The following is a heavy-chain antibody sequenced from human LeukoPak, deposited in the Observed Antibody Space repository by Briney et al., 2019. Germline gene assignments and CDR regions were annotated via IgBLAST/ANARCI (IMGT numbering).Heavy chain of an antibody. CDR1: GGSFSGYY. D-gene: IGHD6-19*01. V-gene: IGHV4-59*01. CDR3: ARAASSGWNADY. CDR2: IYYSGST. J-gene: IGHJ4*02. Sequence: PSETLSLTCAVYGGSFSGYYWSWIRQPPGKGLEWIGYIYYSGSTNYNPSLKSRVTISVDTSKNQFSLKLNSVTAADTAVYYCARAASSGWNADYWGQGTLVTVSS.